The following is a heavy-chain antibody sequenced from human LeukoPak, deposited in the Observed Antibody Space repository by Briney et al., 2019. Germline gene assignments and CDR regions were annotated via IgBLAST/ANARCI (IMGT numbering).Heavy chain of an antibody. D-gene: IGHD3-22*01. CDR3: ARSNYYDSSGYFSLYYYGMDV. V-gene: IGHV1-3*01. CDR1: GYTFTSYA. Sequence: ASVKVSCKASGYTFTSYAMHWVRQAPEQRLEWMGWINAGNGNTKYSQKFQGRVTITRDTSASTAYMELSSLRSEDTAVYYCARSNYYDSSGYFSLYYYGMDVWGQGSTVTVSS. CDR2: INAGNGNT. J-gene: IGHJ6*02.